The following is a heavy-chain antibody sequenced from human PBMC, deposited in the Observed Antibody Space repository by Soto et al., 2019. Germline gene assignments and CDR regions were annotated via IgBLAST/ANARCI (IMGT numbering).Heavy chain of an antibody. J-gene: IGHJ4*02. V-gene: IGHV4-34*01. CDR2: INHSGST. D-gene: IGHD6-6*01. CDR3: ARVSSSSSMRS. CDR1: GGSFSGYY. Sequence: TSETLSLTCAVYGGSFSGYYWSWIRQPPGKGLEWIGEINHSGSTNYNPSLKSRVTISVDTSKNQFSLKLSSVTAVDTAVYYCARVSSSSSMRSWGQGTLVTVSS.